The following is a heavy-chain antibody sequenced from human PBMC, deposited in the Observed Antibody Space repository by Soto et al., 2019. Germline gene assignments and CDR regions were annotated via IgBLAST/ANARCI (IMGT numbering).Heavy chain of an antibody. Sequence: SETLSLTCAVSGGSISSGGYSWSWIRQPPGKGLEWIGYIYHSGSTYYNPSLKSRVTISVDRSKNQFSLKLSSVTAADTAVYYCARGFSGGDADWFDPWGQGTLVTVSS. J-gene: IGHJ5*02. V-gene: IGHV4-30-2*01. D-gene: IGHD2-21*02. CDR2: IYHSGST. CDR3: ARGFSGGDADWFDP. CDR1: GGSISSGGYS.